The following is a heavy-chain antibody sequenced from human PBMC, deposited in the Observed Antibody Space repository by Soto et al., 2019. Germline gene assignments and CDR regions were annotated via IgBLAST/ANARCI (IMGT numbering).Heavy chain of an antibody. CDR3: TKDRHPDGIWTFDF. V-gene: IGHV3-23*01. J-gene: IGHJ4*02. D-gene: IGHD3-9*01. CDR1: GFTFGTYT. CDR2: LGGGGDT. Sequence: PGGSLRLSCAASGFTFGTYTMNRVRQAPGKGLEWVSALGGGGDTHYAESVKGRFTISRDYSKNILLLQMNSLRDEDSAIYYCTKDRHPDGIWTFDFWGQGTLVTVSS.